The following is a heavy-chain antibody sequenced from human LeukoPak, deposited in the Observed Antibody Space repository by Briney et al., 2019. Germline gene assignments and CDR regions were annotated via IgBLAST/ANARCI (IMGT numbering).Heavy chain of an antibody. D-gene: IGHD3-10*01. CDR3: ARGGVRGVIIT. J-gene: IGHJ5*02. Sequence: SETLSLTCAVHGGSFSGYYWSWIRQPPGKGLEWIGEINHSGSTNYNPSLKSRVTISVDTSKNQFSLKLSSVTAADTAVYYCARGGVRGVIITWGQGTLVTVSS. CDR2: INHSGST. V-gene: IGHV4-34*01. CDR1: GGSFSGYY.